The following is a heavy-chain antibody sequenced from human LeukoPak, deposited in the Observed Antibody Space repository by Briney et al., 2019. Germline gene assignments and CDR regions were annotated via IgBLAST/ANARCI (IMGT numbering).Heavy chain of an antibody. Sequence: ASVKVSCKASGYTFTGYFMHWVRQAPGQGLEWMGWINPKNGGTKYAQKFQGGVTMTRDTSISTAYMELSRLRSDDTAVYYCARDMGHIVVVTAISGFDYWGQGTLVAVSS. J-gene: IGHJ4*02. CDR1: GYTFTGYF. CDR3: ARDMGHIVVVTAISGFDY. CDR2: INPKNGGT. V-gene: IGHV1-2*02. D-gene: IGHD2-21*02.